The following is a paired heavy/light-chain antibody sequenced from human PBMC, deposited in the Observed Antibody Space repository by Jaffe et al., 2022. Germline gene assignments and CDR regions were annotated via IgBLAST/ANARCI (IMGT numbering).Heavy chain of an antibody. CDR3: ARIHTYYYDSSGGPGEYYFDY. J-gene: IGHJ4*02. Sequence: QVQLQESGPGLVKPSGTLSLTCAVSGGSISSSNWWSWIRQPPGKGLEWIGEIYHSGSTNYNPSLKSRVTISVDKSKNQFSLKLSSVTAADTAVYYCARIHTYYYDSSGGPGEYYFDYWGQGTLVTVSS. D-gene: IGHD3-22*01. CDR1: GGSISSSNW. V-gene: IGHV4-4*02. CDR2: IYHSGST.
Light chain of an antibody. V-gene: IGLV3-21*04. CDR1: NIGSKS. Sequence: SYVLTQPPSVSVAPGKTARITCGGNNIGSKSVHWYQQKPGQAPVLVIYYDSDRPSGIPERFSGSNSGNTATLTISRVEAGDEADYYCQVWDSSSDKRVFGTGTKVTVL. CDR3: QVWDSSSDKRV. CDR2: YDS. J-gene: IGLJ1*01.